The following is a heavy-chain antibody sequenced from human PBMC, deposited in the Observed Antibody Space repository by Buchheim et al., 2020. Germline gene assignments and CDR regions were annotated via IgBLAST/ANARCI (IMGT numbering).Heavy chain of an antibody. CDR3: ARRGGPVIASAGSNWYFDL. CDR2: ITSSGGDI. Sequence: EVQLVESGGGSVQPGGSLRLSCAASGFTFSSYSMNWVRQAPGRGLEWLSYITSSGGDIYYADSVKGRFTISRDSAKNSLYLQMNSLTAEDTAVYYCARRGGPVIASAGSNWYFDLWGRGTL. CDR1: GFTFSSYS. D-gene: IGHD6-13*01. V-gene: IGHV3-48*01. J-gene: IGHJ2*01.